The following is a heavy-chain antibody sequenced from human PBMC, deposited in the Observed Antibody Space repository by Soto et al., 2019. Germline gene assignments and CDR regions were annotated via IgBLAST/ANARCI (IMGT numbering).Heavy chain of an antibody. CDR2: MNPNSGNT. D-gene: IGHD1-7*01. J-gene: IGHJ5*02. CDR1: GYTFTSYD. V-gene: IGHV1-8*01. CDR3: ARGGRTGTTSFGWFDP. Sequence: RASVKVSCKASGYTFTSYDINWVRQATGQGLEWMGWMNPNSGNTGYAQKFQGRVTMTRNTSISTAYMELSSLRSEDTAVYYCARGGRTGTTSFGWFDPWGQGTLVTVSS.